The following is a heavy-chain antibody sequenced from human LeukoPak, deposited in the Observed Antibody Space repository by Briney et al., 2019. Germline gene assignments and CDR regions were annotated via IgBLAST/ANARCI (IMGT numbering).Heavy chain of an antibody. D-gene: IGHD3-10*01. J-gene: IGHJ5*02. V-gene: IGHV3-9*01. Sequence: PGGSLRLSCAASGFTFDDYAMHWVRQAPGKGLEWVSGISWNSGSIGYADSVKGRFTISRDNAKNSLYLQMNSLRAEDTALYYCAKGPLTYGSGSLELATWGQGTLVTVSS. CDR1: GFTFDDYA. CDR3: AKGPLTYGSGSLELAT. CDR2: ISWNSGSI.